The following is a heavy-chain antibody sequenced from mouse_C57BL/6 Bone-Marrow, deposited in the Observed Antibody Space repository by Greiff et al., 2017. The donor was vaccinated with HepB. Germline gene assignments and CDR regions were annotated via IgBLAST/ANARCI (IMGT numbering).Heavy chain of an antibody. CDR2: IWSGGST. CDR3: ARLAGEGLDY. V-gene: IGHV2-2*01. CDR1: GFSLTSYG. J-gene: IGHJ2*01. Sequence: VQLQESGPGLVQPSQSLSITCTVSGFSLTSYGVHWVRQSPGKGLEWLGVIWSGGSTDYNAAFISRLSISKDNSKSQVFFKMNSRQADDTAIYYCARLAGEGLDYWGQGTTLTVSS.